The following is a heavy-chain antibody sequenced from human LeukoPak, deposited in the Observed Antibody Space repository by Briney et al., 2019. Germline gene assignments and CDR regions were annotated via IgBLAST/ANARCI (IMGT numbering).Heavy chain of an antibody. CDR2: IYYSGSP. D-gene: IGHD5-12*01. V-gene: IGHV4-59*01. Sequence: PSETLSLTCTVSGGSINSYYWNWIRQPPGKGLELIGYIYYSGSPTYNPSLKSRVTISVDTSKNQFSLQLSSVTAADTAVYYCARELSSHIVATDDAFDIWGQGTMVTVSS. CDR3: ARELSSHIVATDDAFDI. J-gene: IGHJ3*02. CDR1: GGSINSYY.